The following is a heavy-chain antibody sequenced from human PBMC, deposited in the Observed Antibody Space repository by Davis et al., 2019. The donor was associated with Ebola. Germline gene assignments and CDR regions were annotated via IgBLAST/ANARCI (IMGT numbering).Heavy chain of an antibody. Sequence: GGSLRLSCSASGFTFSAHTMHWVRQAPGKGLEWVGRIRSKANSYATAYAASVKGRFTISRDDSKNTAYLQMNSLKTEDTAVYYCTTTTVTSDYWGQGTLVTVSS. V-gene: IGHV3-73*01. CDR2: IRSKANSYAT. CDR3: TTTTVTSDY. D-gene: IGHD4-11*01. CDR1: GFTFSAHT. J-gene: IGHJ4*02.